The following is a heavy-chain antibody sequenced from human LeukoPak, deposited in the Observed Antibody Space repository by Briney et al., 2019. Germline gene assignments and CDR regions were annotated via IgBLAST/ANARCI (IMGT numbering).Heavy chain of an antibody. CDR2: INPSGGST. V-gene: IGHV1-46*01. J-gene: IGHJ4*02. CDR1: GYTFTSYY. D-gene: IGHD3-9*01. CDR3: ASLTRPLRYFDWLTTSWGY. Sequence: ASVKVSCKASGYTFTSYYMHWVRQAPGQGLEWMGIINPSGGSTSYAQKLQGRVTMTRDTSTSTVYMELSSLRSEDTAVYYCASLTRPLRYFDWLTTSWGYWGQGTLVTVSS.